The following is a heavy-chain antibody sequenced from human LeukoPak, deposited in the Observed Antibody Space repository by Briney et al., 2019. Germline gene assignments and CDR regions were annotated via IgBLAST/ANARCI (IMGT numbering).Heavy chain of an antibody. Sequence: PGGSLRLSCAASGFTFSSYSMTWVRQAPGKGLEWVSSISSSSSYIYYADSVKGRFTISRDNAKNSLYLQMNSLRAEDTAVYYCARGGLRFLEWLLYRPVFDYWGQGTLVTVSS. D-gene: IGHD3-3*01. CDR3: ARGGLRFLEWLLYRPVFDY. V-gene: IGHV3-21*01. CDR2: ISSSSSYI. J-gene: IGHJ4*02. CDR1: GFTFSSYS.